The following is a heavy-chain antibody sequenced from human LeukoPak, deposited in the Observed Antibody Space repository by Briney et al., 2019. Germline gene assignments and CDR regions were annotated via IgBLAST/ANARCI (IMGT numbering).Heavy chain of an antibody. V-gene: IGHV4-34*01. Sequence: SETLSLTCAVYGGSFSGYYWSWIRQPPGKGLEWLGEINHSGSTNYNPSLKSRVTISVDTSKNQFSLKLSSVTAADTAVYYCARVGTWIQLWFDYWGQGTLVTVSS. D-gene: IGHD5-18*01. CDR2: INHSGST. CDR1: GGSFSGYY. CDR3: ARVGTWIQLWFDY. J-gene: IGHJ5*01.